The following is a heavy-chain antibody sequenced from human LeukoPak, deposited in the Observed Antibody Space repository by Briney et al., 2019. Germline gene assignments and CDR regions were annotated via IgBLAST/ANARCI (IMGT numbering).Heavy chain of an antibody. CDR2: IIPIFGTA. Sequence: GSSVKVSRKASGGTFSSYAISWVRQAPGQGLEWMGGIIPIFGTANYAQKFQGRVTITADESTSTAYMELSSLRSEDTAVYYCARVRLHLGELSLAEFDYWGQGTLVTVSS. J-gene: IGHJ4*02. CDR3: ARVRLHLGELSLAEFDY. V-gene: IGHV1-69*01. D-gene: IGHD3-16*02. CDR1: GGTFSSYA.